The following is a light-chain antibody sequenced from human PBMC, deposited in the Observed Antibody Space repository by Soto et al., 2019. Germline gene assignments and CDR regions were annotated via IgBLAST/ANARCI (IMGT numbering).Light chain of an antibody. CDR2: DVS. Sequence: DIQMTQSPSTLSASVGDRVIITCRASQSISDYLAWYQQKPGKAPKLLIYDVSNLESGVPSTFSGSGSGTEFTLTISSLQPDDFATYYCQQYYTYWHMFGQGTRVEIK. J-gene: IGKJ1*01. CDR1: QSISDY. V-gene: IGKV1-5*01. CDR3: QQYYTYWHM.